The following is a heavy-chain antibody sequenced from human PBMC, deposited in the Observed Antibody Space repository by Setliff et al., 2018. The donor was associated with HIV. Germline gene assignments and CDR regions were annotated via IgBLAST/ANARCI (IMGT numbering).Heavy chain of an antibody. Sequence: SETLSLTCTVSGGSISSGSYYWSWIRQPAGKGLEWIGRIYTSGSTNYNPSLKSRVTISVDTSKNQFSLKLSPVTAADTAVYYCARDRGYYDSSGSDPGFDPWGQGTLVTVSS. CDR2: IYTSGST. CDR3: ARDRGYYDSSGSDPGFDP. J-gene: IGHJ5*02. D-gene: IGHD3-22*01. CDR1: GGSISSGSYY. V-gene: IGHV4-61*02.